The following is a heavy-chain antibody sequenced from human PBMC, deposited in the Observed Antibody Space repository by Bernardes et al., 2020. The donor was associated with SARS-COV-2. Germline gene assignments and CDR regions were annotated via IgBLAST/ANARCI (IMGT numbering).Heavy chain of an antibody. CDR3: ARGRLAPDF. CDR1: GLTFSTDS. V-gene: IGHV3-7*01. Sequence: GGSLRLSCVASGLTFSTDSMSWLRQAPGKGLEWVASIRQTGSETFYVDSVAGRFTISRDNAKNSLFLQMNNLRVEDTGIYYCARGRLAPDFWGQGTLVTVSS. J-gene: IGHJ4*02. CDR2: IRQTGSET.